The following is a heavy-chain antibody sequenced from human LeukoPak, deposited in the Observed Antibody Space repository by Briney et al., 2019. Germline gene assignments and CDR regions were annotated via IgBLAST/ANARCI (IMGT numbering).Heavy chain of an antibody. J-gene: IGHJ4*02. CDR3: AGVDTAMVNFDY. CDR1: GGTFSSYA. V-gene: IGHV1-69*13. CDR2: IIPIFGTA. Sequence: ASVKVSCKASGGTFSSYAISWVRQAPGQGLEWMGGIIPIFGTANYAQKFQGRVTITADESTSTAYMVLSSLRSEDTAVYYCAGVDTAMVNFDYWGQGTLVTVSS. D-gene: IGHD5-18*01.